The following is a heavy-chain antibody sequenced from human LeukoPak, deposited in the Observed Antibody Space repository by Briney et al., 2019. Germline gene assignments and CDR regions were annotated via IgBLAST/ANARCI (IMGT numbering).Heavy chain of an antibody. CDR2: ISGSGGST. Sequence: PGASLRLSCAASGFTFSSYAMSWVRQVPGKGLEWVSAISGSGGSTYYADYVKGRFTISRDNSKNTLYLQMNSLRAEDTAVYYCAKDGFTGIAVAGLFDYWGQGTLVTVSS. CDR3: AKDGFTGIAVAGLFDY. CDR1: GFTFSSYA. V-gene: IGHV3-23*01. D-gene: IGHD6-19*01. J-gene: IGHJ4*02.